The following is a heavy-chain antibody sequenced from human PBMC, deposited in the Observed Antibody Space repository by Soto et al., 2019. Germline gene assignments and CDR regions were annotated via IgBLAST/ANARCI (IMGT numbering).Heavy chain of an antibody. Sequence: EVQLMESGGGLVQPGGSLRLSCVASGFTFSNYWMHWVRQAPGKGLVWVSRINSDGSTRSYAESVKGRFTISRDNVKNPLYLQMNSLRAEDTAVYYCVPYGGFDHWGQGTLVTVSS. V-gene: IGHV3-74*01. CDR1: GFTFSNYW. J-gene: IGHJ5*02. CDR3: VPYGGFDH. D-gene: IGHD3-10*01. CDR2: INSDGSTR.